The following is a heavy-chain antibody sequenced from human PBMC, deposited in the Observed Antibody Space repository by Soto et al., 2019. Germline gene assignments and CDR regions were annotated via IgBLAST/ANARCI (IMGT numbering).Heavy chain of an antibody. J-gene: IGHJ6*02. CDR1: GYTFTSYA. V-gene: IGHV1-3*05. CDR3: AAGCSGGSCYSLGYYYGMDV. CDR2: INAGNGNT. D-gene: IGHD2-15*01. Sequence: QVQLVQSGAEEKKPGASVKVSCKASGYTFTSYAMHWVRQAPGQRLEWMGWINAGNGNTKYSQKFQGRVTITRDTSASTAYMELSSLRFEDTAVYYCAAGCSGGSCYSLGYYYGMDVWGQGSTVTVSS.